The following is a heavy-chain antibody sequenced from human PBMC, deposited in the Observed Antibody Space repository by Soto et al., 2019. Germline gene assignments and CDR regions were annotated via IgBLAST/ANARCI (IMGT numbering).Heavy chain of an antibody. CDR2: ISSSSSTI. J-gene: IGHJ6*02. CDR1: GFTFSSYS. Sequence: GGSLRLSCAASGFTFSSYSMNWVRQAPGKGLEWVSYISSSSSTIYYADSVKGRFTISRDNAKNSLYLQMNSLRDEDTAVYYCARLQYCSSTSCYAYYYYGMDVWGQGTTVTVSS. V-gene: IGHV3-48*02. D-gene: IGHD2-2*01. CDR3: ARLQYCSSTSCYAYYYYGMDV.